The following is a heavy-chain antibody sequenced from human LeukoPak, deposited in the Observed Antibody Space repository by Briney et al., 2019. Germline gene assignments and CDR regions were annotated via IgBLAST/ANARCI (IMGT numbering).Heavy chain of an antibody. CDR3: AKETPNTGWFDP. D-gene: IGHD1-14*01. J-gene: IGHJ5*02. CDR1: GHTFTTYY. CDR2: INPSGDGT. V-gene: IGHV1-46*01. Sequence: ASVKVSCKASGHTFTTYYVHLVRQAPGQGLEWMEVINPSGDGTNYPQRFQGRVTLTRDTSTSTVYMELSGLRSEDTAIYYCAKETPNTGWFDPWGQGTLVTVSS.